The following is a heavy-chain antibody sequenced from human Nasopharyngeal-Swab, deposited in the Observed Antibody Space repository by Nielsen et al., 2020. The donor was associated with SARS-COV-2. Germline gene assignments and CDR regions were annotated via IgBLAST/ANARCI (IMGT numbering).Heavy chain of an antibody. D-gene: IGHD2-15*01. CDR2: IYPDDSDT. V-gene: IGHV5-51*01. J-gene: IGHJ6*03. CDR3: ARLRGSAFYYYYLDV. CDR1: GYSFTTFW. Sequence: GESLKISCKGSGYSFTTFWITWVRQMPGKGLEWMEIIYPDDSDTRYSPSFQGQVTFSVDKSTSTAYLQWSSLKASDTAMYYCARLRGSAFYYYYLDVWGKGTTVTVSS.